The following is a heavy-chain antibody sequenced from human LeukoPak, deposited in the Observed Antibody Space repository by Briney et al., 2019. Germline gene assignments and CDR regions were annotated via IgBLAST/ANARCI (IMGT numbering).Heavy chain of an antibody. D-gene: IGHD1-26*01. J-gene: IGHJ4*02. CDR3: ARDLAMYSPDLDY. CDR2: IYPKTGVT. CDR1: GYTFTDYY. Sequence: ATVKVSCKASGYTFTDYYLHWVRQSPGHELEWMGWIYPKTGVTKYAQNFQGRVTMTRDTSISTAYMEVSRLRSDDTAVFYCARDLAMYSPDLDYWGQGTLVTVSS. V-gene: IGHV1-2*02.